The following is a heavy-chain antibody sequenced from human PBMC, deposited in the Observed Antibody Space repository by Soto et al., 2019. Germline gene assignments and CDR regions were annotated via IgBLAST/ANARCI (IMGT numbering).Heavy chain of an antibody. Sequence: QVQLVQSGGEVAKPGASVKVSCKASGYTFTNYGINWVRQAPGLGLEWMGWINVYNGKTNYAQKFQARVTMTTDTSTNLVYMDLWIMRSDDKAVYYCARGPDTTSFDYWGQGTLVIVSS. CDR2: INVYNGKT. CDR1: GYTFTNYG. V-gene: IGHV1-18*01. D-gene: IGHD1-1*01. CDR3: ARGPDTTSFDY. J-gene: IGHJ4*02.